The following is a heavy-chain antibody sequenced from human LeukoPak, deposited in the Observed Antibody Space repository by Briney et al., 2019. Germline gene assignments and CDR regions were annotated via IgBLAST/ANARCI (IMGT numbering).Heavy chain of an antibody. CDR3: AKMGPYSSGSIGP. D-gene: IGHD6-19*01. J-gene: IGHJ5*02. CDR1: GFTFINHG. Sequence: GGSLRLSCAASGFTFINHGLSWVRQAPRKGLEWVSSISGTGTYTYYADSVKGRFTISRNNSKNTLYLEMNNLRAEDTAVYYCAKMGPYSSGSIGPWGQGTLVTVSS. CDR2: ISGTGTYT. V-gene: IGHV3-23*01.